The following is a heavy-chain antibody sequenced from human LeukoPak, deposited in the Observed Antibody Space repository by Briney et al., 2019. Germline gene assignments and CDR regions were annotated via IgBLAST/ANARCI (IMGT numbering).Heavy chain of an antibody. CDR3: TTPGDIVVVPAAMRDDAFDI. J-gene: IGHJ3*02. CDR2: ISASDGRT. V-gene: IGHV3-23*01. D-gene: IGHD2-2*01. CDR1: GFTFTMYA. Sequence: GGSLRLSCAASGFTFTMYAMSWVRQAPGKGLEWVSAISASDGRTHYADSVKGRFTVSRDNSKNTLYLQMNSLKTEDTAVYYCTTPGDIVVVPAAMRDDAFDIWGQGTMVTVSS.